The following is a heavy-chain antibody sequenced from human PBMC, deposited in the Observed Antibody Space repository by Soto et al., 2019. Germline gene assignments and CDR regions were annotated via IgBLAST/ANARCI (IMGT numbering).Heavy chain of an antibody. CDR3: TRANWDSEY. D-gene: IGHD7-27*01. J-gene: IGHJ4*02. CDR2: VYYNGIT. V-gene: IGHV4-59*11. CDR1: GGSINNHY. Sequence: QVQLQESGPGLVKPSETLSLTCTVSGGSINNHYWSWIRQPPGKGLEWLGYVYYNGITNYNPSLESRVTMSVDTSKNQVSLNLTSLTAAETAIYFCTRANWDSEYWGQGTLVTVSS.